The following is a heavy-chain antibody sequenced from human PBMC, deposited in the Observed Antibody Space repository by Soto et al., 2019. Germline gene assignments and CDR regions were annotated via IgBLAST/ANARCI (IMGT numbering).Heavy chain of an antibody. CDR2: ISYDGSNK. Sequence: QVQLVESGGGVVQPGRSLRLSCAASGFTFSSYAMHWVRQAPGKGLEWVAVISYDGSNKYYADSVKGRFTISRDNSKNTLYLQMNSLRAEDTAVYYCARGKLRGWEQSGYWGQGTLVTVSS. J-gene: IGHJ4*02. D-gene: IGHD1-26*01. V-gene: IGHV3-30-3*01. CDR3: ARGKLRGWEQSGY. CDR1: GFTFSSYA.